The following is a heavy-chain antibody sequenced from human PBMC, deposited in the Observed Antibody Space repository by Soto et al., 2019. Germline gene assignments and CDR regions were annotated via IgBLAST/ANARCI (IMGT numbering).Heavy chain of an antibody. CDR2: IYDSGST. CDR3: ASGPHGSAAY. CDR1: GGSISSGGYY. D-gene: IGHD3-10*01. J-gene: IGHJ4*02. Sequence: SETLSLTCTVSGGSISSGGYYWSWIRQHPGKGLEWIGCIYDSGSTYYNPSLKSRLTISVDTSKNQFSLKVSSVTAADTAVYYCASGPHGSAAYWGQGTLVTVSS. V-gene: IGHV4-31*03.